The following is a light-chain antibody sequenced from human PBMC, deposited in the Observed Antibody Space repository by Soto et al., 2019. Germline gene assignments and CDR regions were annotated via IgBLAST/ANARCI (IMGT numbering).Light chain of an antibody. CDR2: GAL. Sequence: FIQISGALSLSKGGGPTRSCRASQSVVTSYLAWYQQKYGQSPRLLIYGALYRDPGIPDRFSGIWSGTDFTLSVCRLEPEDFQVYYCQYYDESMWTFGQGTKVDIK. CDR1: QSVVTSY. CDR3: QYYDESMWT. V-gene: IGKV3-20*01. J-gene: IGKJ1*01.